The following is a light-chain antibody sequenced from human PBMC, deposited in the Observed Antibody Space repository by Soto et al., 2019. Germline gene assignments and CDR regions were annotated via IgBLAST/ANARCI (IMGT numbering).Light chain of an antibody. CDR2: VGTGGIVG. CDR3: GTEHGSGNNFFVV. Sequence: QTVVTQPPSASASLGASVTLSCTLSSGYSNYKVDWYQQRPGKGPRFVMRVGTGGIVGSKGDGIPDRFSVLGSGLNRYLTIKNTQEEDESDYHCGTEHGSGNNFFVVFGGGTKLTVL. CDR1: SGYSNYK. V-gene: IGLV9-49*01. J-gene: IGLJ2*01.